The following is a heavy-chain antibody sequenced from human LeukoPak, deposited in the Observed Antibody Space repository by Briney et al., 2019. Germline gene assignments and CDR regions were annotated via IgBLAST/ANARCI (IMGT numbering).Heavy chain of an antibody. J-gene: IGHJ2*01. CDR3: ARGLDKTFWYFDL. V-gene: IGHV4-34*01. D-gene: IGHD3-9*01. CDR1: GGSLSGYY. Sequence: SEPLSLTCVVSGGSLSGYYWGWIRQPPGKGLEWIGEIHHTGATTSNPSLKSRVSLSLDTSRNQLSLRLISVTAADTGLYFCARGLDKTFWYFDLWGRGTLVTVSS. CDR2: IHHTGAT.